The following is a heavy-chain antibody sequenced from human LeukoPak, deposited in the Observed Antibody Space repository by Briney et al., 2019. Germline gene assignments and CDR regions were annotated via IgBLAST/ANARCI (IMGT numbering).Heavy chain of an antibody. J-gene: IGHJ4*02. CDR2: ISYDGSNK. V-gene: IGHV3-30-3*01. CDR3: ARVAFPQGGSSYYFDY. CDR1: GLTFSSYA. Sequence: GRSLRLSCAASGLTFSSYAMHWVRQAPGKGLEGVAVISYDGSNKYYADSVKGRFTISRDNSNTTLYLQMHSLRAEDTAVYYCARVAFPQGGSSYYFDYWGQGTLVTVSS. D-gene: IGHD2-15*01.